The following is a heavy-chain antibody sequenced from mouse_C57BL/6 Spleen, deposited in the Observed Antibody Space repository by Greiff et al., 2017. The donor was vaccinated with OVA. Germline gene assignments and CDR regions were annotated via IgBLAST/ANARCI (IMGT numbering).Heavy chain of an antibody. V-gene: IGHV5-17*01. Sequence: DVMLVESGGGLVKPGGSLKLSCAASGFTFSDYGMHWVRQAPEKGLEWVAYISSGSSTIYYADTVKGRFTISRDNAKNTLFLQMTSLRSEDTAMYYCARFNYDYDGYYAMDYWGQGTSVTVSS. CDR1: GFTFSDYG. CDR3: ARFNYDYDGYYAMDY. J-gene: IGHJ4*01. CDR2: ISSGSSTI. D-gene: IGHD2-4*01.